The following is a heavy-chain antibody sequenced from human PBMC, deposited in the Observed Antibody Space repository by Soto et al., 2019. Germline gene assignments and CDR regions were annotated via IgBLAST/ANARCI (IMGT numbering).Heavy chain of an antibody. CDR3: AKEAPGGWHFFDS. CDR1: GFTFSSYW. J-gene: IGHJ4*02. D-gene: IGHD6-19*01. V-gene: IGHV3-30*18. CDR2: ISDDGSQK. Sequence: GGSLRLSCAASGFTFSSYWMSWVRQAPGKGLEWVAFISDDGSQKYYGDSVKGRFTISRDNSKNTLSLRMISLRTEDTSVYYCAKEAPGGWHFFDSWGQGTLVTVSS.